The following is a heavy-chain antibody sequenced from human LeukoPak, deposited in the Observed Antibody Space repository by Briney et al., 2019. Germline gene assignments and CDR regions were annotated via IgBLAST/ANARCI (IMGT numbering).Heavy chain of an antibody. V-gene: IGHV3-48*03. J-gene: IGHJ6*04. D-gene: IGHD3-10*02. CDR3: AELGITMIGGV. CDR1: GFTFSSYE. CDR2: ISSSGSNI. Sequence: PGGSLRLSCAASGFTFSSYEMNWVRQAPGKGLEWVSYISSSGSNINYADSMKGRFTIFRNNAKNSLYLQMNSLRAEDTAVYYFAELGITMIGGVWGKGTTVTISS.